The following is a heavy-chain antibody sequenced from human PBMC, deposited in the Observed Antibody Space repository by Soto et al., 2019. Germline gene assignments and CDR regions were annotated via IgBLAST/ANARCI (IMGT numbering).Heavy chain of an antibody. Sequence: ASVKVSCKASGGTFSSYTISWVRQAPGQGLEWMGRIIPILGIANYAQKFQGRVTITADKSTSTAYMELSSLRSEDTAVYYCASWDRAGSYFQHWGQGTLVTVSS. CDR1: GGTFSSYT. CDR3: ASWDRAGSYFQH. D-gene: IGHD3-10*01. J-gene: IGHJ1*01. V-gene: IGHV1-69*02. CDR2: IIPILGIA.